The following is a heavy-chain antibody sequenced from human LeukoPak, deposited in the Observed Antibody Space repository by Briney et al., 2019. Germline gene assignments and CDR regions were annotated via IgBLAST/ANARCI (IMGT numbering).Heavy chain of an antibody. D-gene: IGHD6-6*01. Sequence: ASVKVSCKASGYTFTGYYMHWVRQAPGQGLEWMGWISPNSGGTNYAQKFQGWVTMTRDTSISTAYMELSRLRSDDTAVYYRARALGSSSSPLALFHKYYYYGMDVWGQGTTVTVSS. V-gene: IGHV1-2*04. CDR2: ISPNSGGT. J-gene: IGHJ6*02. CDR1: GYTFTGYY. CDR3: ARALGSSSSPLALFHKYYYYGMDV.